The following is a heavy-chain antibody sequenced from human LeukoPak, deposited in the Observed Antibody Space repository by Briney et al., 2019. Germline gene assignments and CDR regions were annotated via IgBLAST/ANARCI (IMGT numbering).Heavy chain of an antibody. Sequence: PSETLSLTCAVYGGSFSGYYWSWIRQPPGKGLEWIGEINHSGSTNYNPSLKSRVTISVDTSKNQFSPKLSSVTTADTAVYYCARGSISSSFFDYWGQGTLVTVSS. J-gene: IGHJ4*02. CDR3: ARGSISSSFFDY. CDR1: GGSFSGYY. CDR2: INHSGST. V-gene: IGHV4-34*01. D-gene: IGHD6-6*01.